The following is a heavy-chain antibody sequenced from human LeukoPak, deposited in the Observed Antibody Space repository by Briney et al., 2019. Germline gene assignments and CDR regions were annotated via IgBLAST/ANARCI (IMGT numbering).Heavy chain of an antibody. CDR1: GFTFSNAW. CDR2: ISGSGGST. V-gene: IGHV3-23*01. Sequence: GGSLRLSCAASGFTFSNAWMSWVRQAPGKGLEWVSAISGSGGSTYYADSVKGRFTISRDNSKNTLYLQMNSLRAEDTAVYYCAKDKVTRGRLGGFDYWGQGTLVTVSS. D-gene: IGHD3-16*01. CDR3: AKDKVTRGRLGGFDY. J-gene: IGHJ4*02.